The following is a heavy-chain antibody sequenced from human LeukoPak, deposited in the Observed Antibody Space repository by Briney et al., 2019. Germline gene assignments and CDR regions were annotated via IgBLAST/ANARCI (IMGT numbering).Heavy chain of an antibody. CDR2: IWYDGSNK. J-gene: IGHJ6*03. CDR1: GFDLGHYE. Sequence: GGSLRLSCAASGFDLGHYEVNWVRQAPGKGLEWVAVIWYDGSNKYYADSVKGRFTISRDNSKNTLYLQMNSLRAEDTAVYYCAKADQPRSNYMDVWGKGTTVTVSS. CDR3: AKADQPRSNYMDV. V-gene: IGHV3-33*06. D-gene: IGHD2-2*01.